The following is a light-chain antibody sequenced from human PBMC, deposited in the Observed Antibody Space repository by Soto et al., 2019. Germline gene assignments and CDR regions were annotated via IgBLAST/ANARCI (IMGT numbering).Light chain of an antibody. J-gene: IGKJ2*01. Sequence: EIQMPQSPSSLSASVGERVTITCRACQSIASYLNWYQQKPGKAPKLLIYAVSNLQSGVPSRFSGSGSGTDFSLTVSSLQPEDSSTYYCQQTYSTPLYTFGQGTKLEIK. CDR3: QQTYSTPLYT. V-gene: IGKV1-39*01. CDR1: QSIASY. CDR2: AVS.